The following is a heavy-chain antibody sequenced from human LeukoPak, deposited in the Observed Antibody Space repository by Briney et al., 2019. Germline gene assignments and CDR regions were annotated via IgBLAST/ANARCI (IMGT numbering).Heavy chain of an antibody. D-gene: IGHD3-9*01. J-gene: IGHJ4*02. CDR3: AKSTYFDWSTHIDY. CDR2: ISWNSGSI. Sequence: GGSLRLSCAASGFTFDDYAMHWVRQAPGKGLEWVSGISWNSGSIGYADSVKGRFTISRDNAKNSLYLQMNSLRAEDTALYYCAKSTYFDWSTHIDYWGQGTLVTVSS. CDR1: GFTFDDYA. V-gene: IGHV3-9*01.